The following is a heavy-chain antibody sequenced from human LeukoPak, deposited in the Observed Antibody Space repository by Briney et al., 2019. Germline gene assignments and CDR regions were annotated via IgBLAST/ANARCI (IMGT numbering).Heavy chain of an antibody. J-gene: IGHJ4*02. V-gene: IGHV7-4-1*02. CDR3: ARDLLFLDYYDSSGRDY. CDR2: INTNTGNP. Sequence: ASVKVSCKASGYTFTNYGMNWVRQAPGQGLEWMGWINTNTGNPTYAQGLTGRFVFTLDTSVSTAYLQISSLKAEDTAVYYCARDLLFLDYYDSSGRDYWGQGTLVTVSS. D-gene: IGHD3-22*01. CDR1: GYTFTNYG.